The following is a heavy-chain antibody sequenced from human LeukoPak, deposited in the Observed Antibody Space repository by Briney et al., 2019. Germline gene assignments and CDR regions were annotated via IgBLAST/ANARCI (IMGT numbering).Heavy chain of an antibody. D-gene: IGHD1-20*01. J-gene: IGHJ4*02. Sequence: ASVKVSCKASGGTLSSYAICWVRQAPGQGREWMGGITPIFGTANYAQKFQGRVTITTDESTSTAYMELSSLRSEDTAVYYCAASYNWTPMYYFDYWGQGTLVTVSS. CDR3: AASYNWTPMYYFDY. CDR1: GGTLSSYA. V-gene: IGHV1-69*05. CDR2: ITPIFGTA.